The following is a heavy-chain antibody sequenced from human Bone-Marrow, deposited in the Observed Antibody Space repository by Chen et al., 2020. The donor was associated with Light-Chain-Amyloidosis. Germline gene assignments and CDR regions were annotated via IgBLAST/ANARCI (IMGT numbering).Heavy chain of an antibody. CDR2: ARGGDGST. V-gene: IGHV3-23*04. D-gene: IGHD2-2*01. Sequence: VQLVESGGGLVQPGGSLRLSCVGSGFTFSNYAMTWVRQAPGKGLEWVSVARGGDGSTYYSASVWGRFTIYRDNSKNTLYLQMNSLRAEDTAVYYCAKDRCTSISCSDFDYWGQGTLVTVSS. J-gene: IGHJ4*02. CDR3: AKDRCTSISCSDFDY. CDR1: GFTFSNYA.